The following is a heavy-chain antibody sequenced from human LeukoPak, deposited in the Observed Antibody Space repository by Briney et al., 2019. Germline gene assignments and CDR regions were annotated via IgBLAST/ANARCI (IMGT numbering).Heavy chain of an antibody. J-gene: IGHJ4*02. Sequence: PSETLSLTCAVYGGSFSGYYWSWIRQPPGKGLEWIGSIFYSGSTNYSPSLKSRVTISVDTSKNQFSLKLSSVTAADTAVYYCARSLSGYSGYDFDYWGQGTLVTVSS. CDR3: ARSLSGYSGYDFDY. V-gene: IGHV4-59*01. CDR2: IFYSGST. D-gene: IGHD5-12*01. CDR1: GGSFSGYY.